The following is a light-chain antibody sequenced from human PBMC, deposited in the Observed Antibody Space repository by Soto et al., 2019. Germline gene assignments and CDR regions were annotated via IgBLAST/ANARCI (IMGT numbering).Light chain of an antibody. Sequence: DIQMTQSPTSLSASVGDRVTITCRASQGIRNYVAWYQQIPGKAPKLLIYAASTLQSEVPSRFSGSGSGTDLTLPINGLQPEDVATYSCQKYSSVPVFGPGTKVEIK. CDR1: QGIRNY. CDR3: QKYSSVPV. V-gene: IGKV1-27*01. CDR2: AAS. J-gene: IGKJ3*01.